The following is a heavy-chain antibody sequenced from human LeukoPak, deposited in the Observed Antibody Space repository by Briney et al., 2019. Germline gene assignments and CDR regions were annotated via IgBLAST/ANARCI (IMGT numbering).Heavy chain of an antibody. J-gene: IGHJ4*02. Sequence: GGSLRLSCTASGFTFGDYAMSWVRQAPGKGLEWVGFIRSRTHGGTTEFAAPVKDRFSISRDDSKRIAYLQMNSLKTEDTAVYYCARAPPPQSLLWFGELAFDYWGQGTLVTVSS. CDR3: ARAPPPQSLLWFGELAFDY. CDR2: IRSRTHGGTT. CDR1: GFTFGDYA. V-gene: IGHV3-49*04. D-gene: IGHD3-10*01.